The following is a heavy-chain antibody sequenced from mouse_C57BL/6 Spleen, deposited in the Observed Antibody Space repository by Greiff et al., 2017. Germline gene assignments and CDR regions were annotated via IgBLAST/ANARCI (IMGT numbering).Heavy chain of an antibody. J-gene: IGHJ4*01. CDR2: IYPRDGST. D-gene: IGHD4-1*01. CDR1: GYTFTSYD. Sequence: QVQLKESGPELVKPGASVKLSCKASGYTFTSYDINWVKQRPGQGLEWIGWIYPRDGSTKYNEKFKGKATLTVDTSSSTAYMELHSLTSEDSAVYFCARSWDEEGYAMDYWGQGTSVTVSS. V-gene: IGHV1-85*01. CDR3: ARSWDEEGYAMDY.